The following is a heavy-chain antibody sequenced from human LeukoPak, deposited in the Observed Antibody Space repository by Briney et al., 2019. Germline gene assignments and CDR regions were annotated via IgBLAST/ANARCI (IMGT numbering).Heavy chain of an antibody. V-gene: IGHV1-2*02. D-gene: IGHD2-2*01. J-gene: IGHJ3*02. CDR1: GYTFTGYY. CDR2: INPNSGGT. Sequence: GASVKVSCKASGYTFTGYYMHWARQAPGQGLEWMGWINPNSGGTNYAQKFQGRVTMTRDTSISTAYMELSRLRSDDTAVYYCARACSSTSCYGFDAFDIWGQGTMVTVSS. CDR3: ARACSSTSCYGFDAFDI.